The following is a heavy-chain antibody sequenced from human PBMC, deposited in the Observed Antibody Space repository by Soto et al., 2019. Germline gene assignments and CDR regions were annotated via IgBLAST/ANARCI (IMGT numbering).Heavy chain of an antibody. CDR1: GFTFWKYG. D-gene: IGHD3-9*01. V-gene: IGHV3-30*18. Sequence: QVQLVESGGGVVQPGRSLTLSCAASGFTFWKYGMHWVRQAPGKGLEWVTFISYDGKTKYFGDSVKGRFSISRDNYRRTLNLEMNNLRIDDTAVYHCVKEDDTTGYYPFESWGQGTLVIVSS. CDR2: ISYDGKTK. CDR3: VKEDDTTGYYPFES. J-gene: IGHJ4*02.